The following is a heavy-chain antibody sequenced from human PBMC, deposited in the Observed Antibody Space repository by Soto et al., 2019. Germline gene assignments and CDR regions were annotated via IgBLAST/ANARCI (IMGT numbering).Heavy chain of an antibody. V-gene: IGHV3-53*01. D-gene: IGHD2-2*01. CDR2: IYSGGST. J-gene: IGHJ2*01. CDR1: GFTVSSNY. Sequence: EVQLVESGGGLIQPGGSLRLSCAASGFTVSSNYMSWVRQAPGKGLEWVSVIYSGGSTYYADSVKGRFTISRDNSKNTLYLQMNSLRAEDTAVYYCAREYCSSTSCEGYFDLWGRGTLVTVCS. CDR3: AREYCSSTSCEGYFDL.